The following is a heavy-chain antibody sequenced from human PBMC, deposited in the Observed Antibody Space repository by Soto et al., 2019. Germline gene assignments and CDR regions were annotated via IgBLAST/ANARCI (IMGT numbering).Heavy chain of an antibody. CDR1: GFTFRNAW. Sequence: EVQLVESGGGLVKPGESLRLSCAVSGFTFRNAWMSWVRQAPGKGLEWVGRIKSKTDGGTTDYAAAVKGRFTISRDDSKNMMYLQMNSLKTEDTAVYYCTTDNWFDPWGQGTLVTVSS. CDR2: IKSKTDGGTT. V-gene: IGHV3-15*01. CDR3: TTDNWFDP. J-gene: IGHJ5*02.